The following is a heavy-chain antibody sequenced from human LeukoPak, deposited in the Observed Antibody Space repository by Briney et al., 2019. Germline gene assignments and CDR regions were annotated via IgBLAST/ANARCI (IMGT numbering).Heavy chain of an antibody. CDR1: GGSISIYY. Sequence: SETLSLTCTVSGGSISIYYWSWIRQPPGKGLEWIGYIYYSGSTNYNPSLKSRVTISVDTSKNQFSLKLSSVTAADTAVYYCARALVGATGWFDPWGQGTLVTVSS. CDR2: IYYSGST. J-gene: IGHJ5*02. V-gene: IGHV4-59*08. CDR3: ARALVGATGWFDP. D-gene: IGHD1-26*01.